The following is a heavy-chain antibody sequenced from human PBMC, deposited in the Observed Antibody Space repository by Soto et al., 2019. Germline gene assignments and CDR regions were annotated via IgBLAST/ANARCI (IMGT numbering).Heavy chain of an antibody. V-gene: IGHV3-49*04. CDR3: SREATLRFLEWDPYYYYGMDV. CDR2: IRSKAYGGTT. J-gene: IGHJ6*02. D-gene: IGHD3-3*01. CDR1: GFTFGDYF. Sequence: GGSLRLSCTASGFTFGDYFMSWVRQAPGKGLEWVGFIRSKAYGGTTEYAASVKGRFSISRDDSKSIAYLQMNSLKTEDTAVYYCSREATLRFLEWDPYYYYGMDVWGQGTTVTVSS.